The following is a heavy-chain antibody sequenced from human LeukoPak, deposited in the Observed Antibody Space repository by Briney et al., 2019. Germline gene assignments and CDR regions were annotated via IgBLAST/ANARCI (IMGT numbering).Heavy chain of an antibody. D-gene: IGHD2-21*02. V-gene: IGHV3-30*18. J-gene: IGHJ6*02. Sequence: SLRLSCAASGFTFSSYGMHWVRQAPGKGLEWVAVISYDGSNKYYADSVKGRFTISRDNSKNTLYLQMNSLRAEDTAVYCCAKDIAYCGGDCYSGYYGMDVWGQGTTVTVSS. CDR1: GFTFSSYG. CDR2: ISYDGSNK. CDR3: AKDIAYCGGDCYSGYYGMDV.